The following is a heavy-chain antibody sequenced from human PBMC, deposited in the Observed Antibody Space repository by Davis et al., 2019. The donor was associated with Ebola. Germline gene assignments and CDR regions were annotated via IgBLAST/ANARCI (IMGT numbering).Heavy chain of an antibody. CDR1: GYSFTTYW. CDR2: IYPGDSDT. Sequence: GESLKISCKGSGYSFTTYWIGWVRQMPGKGLEWMGIIYPGDSDTRYSPSLQGQVTISADKFTNTAYLQWSSLEASDSAIYYCARHSSVATREGSDYWGQGTLVTVSS. V-gene: IGHV5-51*01. J-gene: IGHJ4*02. D-gene: IGHD6-6*01. CDR3: ARHSSVATREGSDY.